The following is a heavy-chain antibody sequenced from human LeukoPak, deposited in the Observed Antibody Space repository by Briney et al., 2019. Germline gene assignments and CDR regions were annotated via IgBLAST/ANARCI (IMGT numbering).Heavy chain of an antibody. CDR3: AKDISGTPYFDY. D-gene: IGHD1-20*01. CDR1: GFTFSSYA. V-gene: IGHV3-23*01. J-gene: IGHJ4*02. CDR2: ISGSGGST. Sequence: QRGGSLRLSCAASGFTFSSYAMSWVRQAPGKGLEWVSAISGSGGSTYYADSVKGRFTISRDNSKNTLYLQMNSLRAEDTAVYYCAKDISGTPYFDYWGQGTLVTVSS.